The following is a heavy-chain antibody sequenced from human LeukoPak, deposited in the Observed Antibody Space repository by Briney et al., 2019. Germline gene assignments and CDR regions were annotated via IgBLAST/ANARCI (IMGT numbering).Heavy chain of an antibody. D-gene: IGHD1-14*01. Sequence: SETLSLTSTVPGGSITIYSGSWIRHPPGKGLEWIGRIYTSGTTNDNPSLKSRVTISVDKSKNQLSLKLGSATAADTAVYYCAKDKMDIGSDAFDIWGQGTMLTVSS. CDR3: AKDKMDIGSDAFDI. CDR2: IYTSGTT. V-gene: IGHV4-4*07. CDR1: GGSITIYS. J-gene: IGHJ3*02.